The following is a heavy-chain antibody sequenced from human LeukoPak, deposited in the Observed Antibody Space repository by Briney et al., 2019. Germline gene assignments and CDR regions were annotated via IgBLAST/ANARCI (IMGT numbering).Heavy chain of an antibody. CDR2: ISGSGGST. J-gene: IGHJ3*02. CDR1: GFTFSSYA. CDR3: AKDRPAIFGVVIYKGAFDI. D-gene: IGHD3-3*01. V-gene: IGHV3-23*01. Sequence: GRSLRLSCAASGFTFSSYAMHWVRQAPGKGLEWVSAISGSGGSTYYADSVKGRFTISRDNSKNTLYLQMNSLRAEDTAVYYCAKDRPAIFGVVIYKGAFDIWGQGTMVTVSS.